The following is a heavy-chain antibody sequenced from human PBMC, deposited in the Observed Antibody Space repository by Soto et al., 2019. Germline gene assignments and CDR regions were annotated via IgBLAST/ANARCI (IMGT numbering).Heavy chain of an antibody. J-gene: IGHJ4*02. Sequence: QVQLVESGGGVVQPGRSLRLSCAASGFTFSSYGIHWVRQAPGKGPEWVAVIWYDGSKKYYADSVKGRFTISRDNSKNTLYLQMDSLRAEDTAVYYCARDNTIGGRYFDYWGQGTLVTVSS. CDR3: ARDNTIGGRYFDY. CDR1: GFTFSSYG. V-gene: IGHV3-33*01. D-gene: IGHD3-16*01. CDR2: IWYDGSKK.